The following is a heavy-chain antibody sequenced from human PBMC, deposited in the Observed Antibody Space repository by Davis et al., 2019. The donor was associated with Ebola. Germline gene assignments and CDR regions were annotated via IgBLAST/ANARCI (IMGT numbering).Heavy chain of an antibody. V-gene: IGHV3-11*01. CDR1: GFTFSDYY. J-gene: IGHJ4*02. Sequence: PGGSLRLSCAASGFTFSDYYMSWIRQAPGKGLELISYISQSGGDKKYADSVKGRFTISREGAKNSLYLQMNSLRDEDTAVYYCARGRGRPVYSSSWTSFDYWGQGTLVTVSS. CDR3: ARGRGRPVYSSSWTSFDY. CDR2: ISQSGGDK. D-gene: IGHD6-13*01.